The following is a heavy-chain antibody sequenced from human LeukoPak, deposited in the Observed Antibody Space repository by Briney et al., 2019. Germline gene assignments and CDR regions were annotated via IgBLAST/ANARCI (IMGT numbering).Heavy chain of an antibody. Sequence: GGSLRLSCAAPGFTFDDYAMHWVRQAPGKGLEWVSGISWNSGSIGYADSVKGRFTISRDNAKDSLYLQMNSLRAEDTALYYCAKGRTRSGYYYDSSGYHTSFDPWGQGTLVTVSS. CDR2: ISWNSGSI. CDR1: GFTFDDYA. CDR3: AKGRTRSGYYYDSSGYHTSFDP. D-gene: IGHD3-22*01. J-gene: IGHJ5*02. V-gene: IGHV3-9*01.